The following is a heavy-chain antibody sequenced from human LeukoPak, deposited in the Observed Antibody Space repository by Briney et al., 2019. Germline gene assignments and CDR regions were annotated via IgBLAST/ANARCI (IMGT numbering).Heavy chain of an antibody. CDR3: ANGYSSGWYRF. J-gene: IGHJ4*02. V-gene: IGHV3-23*01. CDR2: ISGSGGST. D-gene: IGHD6-19*01. Sequence: GGSLRLSCAASGFTFSDYYMSWIRQAPGKGLEWVSAISGSGGSTYYADSVKGRFTISRDNSKNTLYLQMNSLRAEDTAVYYCANGYSSGWYRFWGQGTLVTVSS. CDR1: GFTFSDYY.